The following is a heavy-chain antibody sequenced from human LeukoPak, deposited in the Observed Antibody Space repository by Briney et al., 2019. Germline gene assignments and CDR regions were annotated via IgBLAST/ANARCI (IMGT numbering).Heavy chain of an antibody. CDR3: VREGWQWLVHAFDI. Sequence: SETLSLTCTVSGGSISSSSHYWGWIRQPPGKGLEWIGNIYYSGSTYYKSSLKSRVTISVDTSKNQFSLKLSSVTAADTAVYYCVREGWQWLVHAFDIWGQGTMVTGSS. V-gene: IGHV4-39*07. CDR1: GGSISSSSHY. CDR2: IYYSGST. D-gene: IGHD6-19*01. J-gene: IGHJ3*02.